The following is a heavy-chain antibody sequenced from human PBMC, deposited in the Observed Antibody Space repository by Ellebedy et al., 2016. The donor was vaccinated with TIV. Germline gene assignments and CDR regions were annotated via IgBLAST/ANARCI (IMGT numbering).Heavy chain of an antibody. CDR1: GYTFTSYA. V-gene: IGHV1-3*01. CDR2: INAGNGNT. CDR3: ARAHYYDYYMDV. Sequence: ASVKVSCXASGYTFTSYAMHWVRQAPGQRLEWMGWINAGNGNTKYSQKFQGRVTITRDTSASTAYMELSSLRSEDTAVYYCARAHYYDYYMDVWGKGTAVTVSS. J-gene: IGHJ6*03.